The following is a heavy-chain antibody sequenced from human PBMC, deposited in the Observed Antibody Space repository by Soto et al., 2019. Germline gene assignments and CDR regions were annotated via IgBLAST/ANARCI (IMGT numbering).Heavy chain of an antibody. CDR1: GYSFTSYW. J-gene: IGHJ5*02. CDR3: AGLPAGEGNWFDP. D-gene: IGHD2-2*01. V-gene: IGHV5-51*01. Sequence: GESLKISCKGSGYSFTSYWIGWVRQMPGKGLEWMGIIYPGDSDTRYSPSFQGQVTISADKSISTAYLQWSSLKASDTAVYFCAGLPAGEGNWFDPWGQGTLVTVSS. CDR2: IYPGDSDT.